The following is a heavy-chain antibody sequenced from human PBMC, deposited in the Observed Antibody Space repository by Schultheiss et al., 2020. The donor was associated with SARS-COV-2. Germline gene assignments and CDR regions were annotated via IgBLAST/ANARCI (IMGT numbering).Heavy chain of an antibody. Sequence: GESLKISCAVSGFTFSAYTLNWVRQAPGGRLEWVSSFRSSSSAVYYADSVKGRFTISRDNAKNSLYLQMNSLRDEDTAVYYCAREISSSWYYFDYWGQGTLVTVAS. D-gene: IGHD6-13*01. CDR1: GFTFSAYT. CDR2: FRSSSSAV. V-gene: IGHV3-48*02. J-gene: IGHJ4*02. CDR3: AREISSSWYYFDY.